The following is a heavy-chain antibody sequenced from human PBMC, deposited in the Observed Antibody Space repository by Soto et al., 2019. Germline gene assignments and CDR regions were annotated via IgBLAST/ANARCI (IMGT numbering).Heavy chain of an antibody. Sequence: QVQLVESGGGVVQPGRSLRLSCAASGFTFSSYGMHWVRQAPGKGLEWVAVISYDGSNKYYADSVKGRFTISRDNSKNTRSLQMSSLRAEDTSLYYSAPWFGAFYYWGQGTLVTVSS. J-gene: IGHJ4*02. CDR3: APWFGAFYY. D-gene: IGHD3-10*01. V-gene: IGHV3-30*03. CDR2: ISYDGSNK. CDR1: GFTFSSYG.